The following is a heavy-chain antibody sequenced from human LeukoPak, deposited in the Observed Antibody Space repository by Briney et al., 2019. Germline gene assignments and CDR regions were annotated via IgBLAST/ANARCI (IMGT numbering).Heavy chain of an antibody. V-gene: IGHV4-39*01. CDR3: ARLGSGPLYYFDY. CDR2: IYYSGST. Sequence: PSETLSLTCTVSGGSISSSSYYWGWIRQPPGKGLEWIGSIYYSGSTYYNPSLKSRVTISVDTSKNQFSLKLSSVTAADTAVYYCARLGSGPLYYFDYWGQGTLVTVSS. J-gene: IGHJ4*02. D-gene: IGHD2-15*01. CDR1: GGSISSSSYY.